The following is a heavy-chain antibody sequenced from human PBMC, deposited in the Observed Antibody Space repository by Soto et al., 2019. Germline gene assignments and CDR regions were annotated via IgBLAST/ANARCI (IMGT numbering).Heavy chain of an antibody. CDR3: GRLPRRDGYNPDAFHV. Sequence: PGASLKISCKGSGYIFTSDWLGWVRQMPGKGLEWMGVIYPGDSDTRYSTSFQGQVTISADKSISTAYLQWSSLKASDTAMYYCGRLPRRDGYNPDAFHVWGQGTMVTVSS. V-gene: IGHV5-51*01. D-gene: IGHD5-12*01. J-gene: IGHJ3*01. CDR2: IYPGDSDT. CDR1: GYIFTSDW.